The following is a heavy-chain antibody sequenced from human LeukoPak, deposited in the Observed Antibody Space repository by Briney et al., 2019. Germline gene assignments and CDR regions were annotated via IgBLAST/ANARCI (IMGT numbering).Heavy chain of an antibody. CDR3: ARGRLQLGWYLDY. V-gene: IGHV3-21*01. J-gene: IGHJ4*02. CDR2: ISSSSSYI. D-gene: IGHD5-24*01. Sequence: GGSLRLSCAASGFTFSSYSMNWVRQAPGKGLEWVSSISSSSSYIYYADSVKGRFTISRDNAKNSLYLQMNSLRAEDTAVYYCARGRLQLGWYLDYWGQGTLVTVSS. CDR1: GFTFSSYS.